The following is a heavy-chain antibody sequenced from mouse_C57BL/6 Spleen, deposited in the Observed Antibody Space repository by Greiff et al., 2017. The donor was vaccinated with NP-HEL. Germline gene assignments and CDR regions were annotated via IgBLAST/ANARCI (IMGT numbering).Heavy chain of an antibody. CDR3: ASLYDGPYAMDY. CDR1: GFTFSSYA. CDR2: ISDGGSYT. V-gene: IGHV5-4*01. D-gene: IGHD2-3*01. Sequence: EVQRVESGGGLVKPGGSLKLSCAASGFTFSSYAMSWVRQTPEKRLEWVATISDGGSYTYYPDNVKGRFTISRDNAKNNLYLQMSHLKSEDTAMYYCASLYDGPYAMDYWGQGTSVTVSS. J-gene: IGHJ4*01.